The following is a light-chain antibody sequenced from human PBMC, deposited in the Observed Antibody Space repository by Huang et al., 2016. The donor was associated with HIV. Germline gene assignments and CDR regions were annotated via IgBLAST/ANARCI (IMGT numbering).Light chain of an antibody. Sequence: DIQMPQSPSALSSSVADRVPITSRASQSMSNYLNWYQQKPGRAPKLLIYATSSLQSGVPARFSGSGSGTEFTLTISSLQPEDFATYYCQQSYSPPWTFGQGTKVEIK. CDR3: QQSYSPPWT. J-gene: IGKJ1*01. CDR2: ATS. CDR1: QSMSNY. V-gene: IGKV1-39*01.